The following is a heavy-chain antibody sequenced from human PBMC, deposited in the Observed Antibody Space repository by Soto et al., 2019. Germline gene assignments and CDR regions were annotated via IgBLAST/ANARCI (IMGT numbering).Heavy chain of an antibody. V-gene: IGHV1-69*01. CDR3: PRGHFNHVSNYYYALAV. J-gene: IGHJ6*02. CDR1: GGTFSSYA. CDR2: FIPMFNRP. Sequence: QVQLVQSGAEVKKPGSSVKVSCKASGGTFSSYAISWVRQAPGQGLEWMGGFIPMFNRPHSARRFQGRVTRTADAVTSTADMHLTTLRPEHTAVYYCPRGHFNHVSNYYYALAVWGQGTTVTVSS.